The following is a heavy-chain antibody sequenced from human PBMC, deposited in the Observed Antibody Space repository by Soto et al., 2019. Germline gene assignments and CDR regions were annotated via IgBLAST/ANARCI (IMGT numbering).Heavy chain of an antibody. CDR3: AKDRSTPNFDY. CDR2: ISYDGSNK. CDR1: GFTFSSYG. Sequence: GGSLRLSCAASGFTFSSYGMHWVRQAPGKGLEWVAVISYDGSNKYYADSVKGRFTISRDNSKNTLYLQMNSLRAEDTAVYYCAKDRSTPNFDYWGQGTLVTVSS. V-gene: IGHV3-30*18. J-gene: IGHJ4*02. D-gene: IGHD4-17*01.